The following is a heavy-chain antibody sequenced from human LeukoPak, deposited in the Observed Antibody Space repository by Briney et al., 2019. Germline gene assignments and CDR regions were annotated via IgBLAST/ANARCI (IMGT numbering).Heavy chain of an antibody. CDR3: AKPHAIGYEGATWASDS. CDR1: GYTFTGYY. CDR2: INPNSGDT. Sequence: ASVKVSCKASGYTFTGYYMHWVRQAPGQGLEWMGWINPNSGDTNYAQNFKGRVTMTRDTSISTAYMELSRLRSDDTAVYYCAKPHAIGYEGATWASDSWGQGTLVTVSS. V-gene: IGHV1-2*02. D-gene: IGHD1-26*01. J-gene: IGHJ4*02.